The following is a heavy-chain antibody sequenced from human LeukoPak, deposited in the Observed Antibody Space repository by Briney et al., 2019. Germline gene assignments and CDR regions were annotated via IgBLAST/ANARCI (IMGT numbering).Heavy chain of an antibody. D-gene: IGHD5-18*01. Sequence: PGGSLRLSCAASGFTFSSYGMHWVRQAPGKGLGWVAFIRYDGSNKYYADSVKGRFTISRDNSKNTLYLQMNSLRAEDTAVYYCAKNKVDTAMVTYFDYWGQGTLVTVSS. CDR2: IRYDGSNK. CDR3: AKNKVDTAMVTYFDY. CDR1: GFTFSSYG. J-gene: IGHJ4*02. V-gene: IGHV3-30*02.